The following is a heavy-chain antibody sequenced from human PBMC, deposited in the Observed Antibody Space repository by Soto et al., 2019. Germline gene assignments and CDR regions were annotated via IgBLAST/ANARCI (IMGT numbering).Heavy chain of an antibody. CDR1: GYTFNKYY. J-gene: IGHJ4*02. CDR2: INLRGGTT. V-gene: IGHV1-46*02. Sequence: QVQLVQSGAEVRKPGASVRLSCETSGYTFNKYYIHWVRQAPGQGLGWVGIINLRGGTTESARELRERVTITGDTSTSTAYMELSNLRSEDTAVYFWARGPDYSDVPLWDYWGQGTLVTVSS. CDR3: ARGPDYSDVPLWDY. D-gene: IGHD4-17*01.